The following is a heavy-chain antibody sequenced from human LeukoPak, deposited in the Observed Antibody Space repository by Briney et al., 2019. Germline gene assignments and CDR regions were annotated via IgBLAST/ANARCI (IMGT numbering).Heavy chain of an antibody. CDR1: GFTFSSYA. D-gene: IGHD3-3*01. CDR3: AKRRDQTRRITIFGVGEGYYFDY. J-gene: IGHJ4*02. CDR2: ISGSGGST. Sequence: GGSLRLSCAASGFTFSSYAMSWVRQAPGKGLEWVSAISGSGGSTYYADSVKGRFTISRDNSKNTLYLQMNSLRAEDTAVYYFAKRRDQTRRITIFGVGEGYYFDYWGQGTLVTVSS. V-gene: IGHV3-23*01.